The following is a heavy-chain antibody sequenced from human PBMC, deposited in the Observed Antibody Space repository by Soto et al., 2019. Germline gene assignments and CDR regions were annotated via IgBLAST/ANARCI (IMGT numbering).Heavy chain of an antibody. J-gene: IGHJ6*02. D-gene: IGHD4-17*01. CDR1: RFTFGNAW. Sequence: RLSGAVSRFTFGNAWMSWVRQAPGKGLEWVGRIKSKTDGGTTDYAAPVKGRFTISRDDSKNTLSLQMNSLKSEDTAVYYCTTEISGDYVYYYYYGMDVWGQGTTVTVSS. CDR3: TTEISGDYVYYYYYGMDV. CDR2: IKSKTDGGTT. V-gene: IGHV3-15*01.